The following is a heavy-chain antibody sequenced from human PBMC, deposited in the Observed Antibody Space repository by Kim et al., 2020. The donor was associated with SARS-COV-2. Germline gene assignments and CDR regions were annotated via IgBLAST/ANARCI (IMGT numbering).Heavy chain of an antibody. CDR2: INHSGST. V-gene: IGHV4-34*01. J-gene: IGHJ5*02. CDR3: ARGFFDILTGLVET. Sequence: SETLSLTCAVYGGSFSGYYWSWIRQPPGKGLEWIGEINHSGSTNYNPSLKSRVTISVDTSKNQFSLKLSSVTAADTAVYYCARGFFDILTGLVETWGQGTLVTVSS. CDR1: GGSFSGYY. D-gene: IGHD3-9*01.